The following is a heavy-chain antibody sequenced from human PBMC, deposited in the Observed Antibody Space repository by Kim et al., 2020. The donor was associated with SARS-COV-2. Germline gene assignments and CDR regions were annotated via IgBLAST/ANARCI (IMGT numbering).Heavy chain of an antibody. D-gene: IGHD3-3*02. CDR3: ARHFSESYGMDV. V-gene: IGHV5-10-1*01. Sequence: NSTPSFQGHVTLSADKSISTAYLQWSSLKASDTAMYYCARHFSESYGMDVWGQGTTVTVSS. J-gene: IGHJ6*02.